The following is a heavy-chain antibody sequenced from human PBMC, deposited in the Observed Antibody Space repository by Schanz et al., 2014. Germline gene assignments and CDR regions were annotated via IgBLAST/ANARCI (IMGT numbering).Heavy chain of an antibody. CDR2: RDSSGST. CDR1: GDSISTSYY. J-gene: IGHJ4*02. V-gene: IGHV4-59*01. Sequence: QVQLQESGPGLVKPSETLSLTCTVSGDSISTSYYWGWIRQPPGKGLEWIGHRDSSGSTKYNPSLKSRVTISIDTSKNQISLRLRSVTEADTAVYYCARDGLGADYWGQGTLVTVSA. CDR3: ARDGLGADY.